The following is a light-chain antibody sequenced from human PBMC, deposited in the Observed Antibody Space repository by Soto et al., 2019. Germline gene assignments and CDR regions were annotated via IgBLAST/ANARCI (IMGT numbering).Light chain of an antibody. CDR2: NVS. J-gene: IGLJ2*01. CDR3: SSSAGGFVV. V-gene: IGLV2-14*01. CDR1: SSDIGAHTY. Sequence: QSALTQPASVSGSPGQSITISCTGTSSDIGAHTYVSWFQQHPGKVPKVIIYNVSTRPSGISDRFSGSKSGNTASLTISGLQAADEADYYCSSSAGGFVVSGGGTKLTVL.